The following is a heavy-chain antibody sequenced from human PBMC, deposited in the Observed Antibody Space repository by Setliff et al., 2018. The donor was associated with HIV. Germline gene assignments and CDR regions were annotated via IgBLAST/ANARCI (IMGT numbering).Heavy chain of an antibody. CDR1: GGTFISYA. Sequence: SVKVSCKASGGTFISYAISWVRQAPGQGLEWMGGIIPIFGTANYAQKFQGRVTITTDESTSTAYMELSSLRSEDTAVYYCARDRAPNYCSGGSCYGDAFDIWGQGTMVTVSS. CDR2: IIPIFGTA. J-gene: IGHJ3*02. D-gene: IGHD2-15*01. V-gene: IGHV1-69*05. CDR3: ARDRAPNYCSGGSCYGDAFDI.